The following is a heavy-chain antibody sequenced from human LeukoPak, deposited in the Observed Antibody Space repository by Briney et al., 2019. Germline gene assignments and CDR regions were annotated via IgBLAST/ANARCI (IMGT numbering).Heavy chain of an antibody. V-gene: IGHV1-46*02. CDR1: GGTFKNYA. CDR3: ARVLAGLGPDY. Sequence: GASVKVSCKASGGTFKNYAISWVRQAPGQGLEWMGIIIINPSGDTTTYAQKFQGRVTMTRDTSTSTVYMELSNLRSEDTAMYYCARVLAGLGPDYWGQGTLVTVSS. J-gene: IGHJ4*02. CDR2: IIINPSGDTT. D-gene: IGHD3-16*01.